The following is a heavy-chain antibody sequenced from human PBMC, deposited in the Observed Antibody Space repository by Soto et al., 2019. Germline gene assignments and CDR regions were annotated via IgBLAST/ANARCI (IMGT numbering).Heavy chain of an antibody. CDR2: FHYGGST. D-gene: IGHD3-10*01. CDR1: GGSISSSSYY. CDR3: SRSPGDWAPCDY. V-gene: IGHV4-39*02. J-gene: IGHJ4*02. Sequence: QLQLQESGPGLVKPSETLSLTCTVSGGSISSSSYYWGWIRQPPGKGLEWIGSFHYGGSTYYNPSLKSRVTISVDTAKTDCSLQLSSVTAADTAVYYCSRSPGDWAPCDYWGQGTLVTVSS.